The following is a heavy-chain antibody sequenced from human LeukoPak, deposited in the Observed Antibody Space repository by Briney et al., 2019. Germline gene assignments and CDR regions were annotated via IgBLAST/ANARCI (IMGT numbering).Heavy chain of an antibody. D-gene: IGHD3-9*01. CDR2: MKEDGSDI. CDR3: ARGGARYLDN. V-gene: IGHV3-7*01. Sequence: GGSLRLSCVASGFSFSSYTMSWVRQAPGKGLEWVAKMKEDGSDIYYEDSVKGRFTICRDNAKNSLCLQMSSLRVEDTAVYYCARGGARYLDNWGQGTLVTVSS. J-gene: IGHJ4*02. CDR1: GFSFSSYT.